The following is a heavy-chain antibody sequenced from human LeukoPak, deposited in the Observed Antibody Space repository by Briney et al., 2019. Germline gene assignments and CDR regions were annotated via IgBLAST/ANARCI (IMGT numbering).Heavy chain of an antibody. V-gene: IGHV4-59*08. CDR2: IYYSGST. J-gene: IGHJ4*02. CDR1: GGSISSYY. CDR3: ARQVKVAPDSSSWYLGQYYFDY. D-gene: IGHD6-13*01. Sequence: PSETLSLTCTVSGGSISSYYWSWIRQPPGKGLEWIGYIYYSGSTNYNPSLKSRVTISVDTSKNQFSLKLSSVTAADTAVYYCARQVKVAPDSSSWYLGQYYFDYWGQGTLVTVSS.